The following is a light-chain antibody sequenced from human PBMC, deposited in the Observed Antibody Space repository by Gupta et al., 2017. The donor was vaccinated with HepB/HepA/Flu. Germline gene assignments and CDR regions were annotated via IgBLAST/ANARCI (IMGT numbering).Light chain of an antibody. CDR2: HIS. V-gene: IGKV3-20*01. CDR3: QRDGSSPKT. CDR1: QSVRGSD. Sequence: ENVLTQSPGTLSLSPGERATLSCRASQSVRGSDLAWYQQKPGQAPRLLIYHISNRATGLPDRFSGSASGTDFSLTISILDPEDFTVYYCQRDGSSPKTFGRGTKLEIK. J-gene: IGKJ1*01.